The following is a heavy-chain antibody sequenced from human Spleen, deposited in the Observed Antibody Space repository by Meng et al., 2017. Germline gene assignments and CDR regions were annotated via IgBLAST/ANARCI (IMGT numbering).Heavy chain of an antibody. D-gene: IGHD3-16*01. Sequence: SETLSLTCAVSGYSITGSYNWGWIRQSPGKGLEWIGSIYQSGSTYYNPSLKSRVTMSADTSKNQFSLKLSSVTAADTAVYYCARDLWELRYKAPFDPWGQGILVTVSS. V-gene: IGHV4-38-2*02. CDR2: IYQSGST. CDR3: ARDLWELRYKAPFDP. CDR1: GYSITGSYN. J-gene: IGHJ5*02.